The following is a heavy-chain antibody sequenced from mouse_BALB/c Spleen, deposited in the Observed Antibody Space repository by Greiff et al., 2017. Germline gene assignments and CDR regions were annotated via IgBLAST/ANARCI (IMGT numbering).Heavy chain of an antibody. CDR2: IDPETGGT. D-gene: IGHD2-1*01. Sequence: QVQLQQSGAELVRPGASVTLSCKASGYTFTDYEMHWVKQTPVHGLEWIGAIDPETGGTAYNQKFKGKATLTADKSSSTAYMELRSLTSEDSAVYYCTRKNYGNWFAYWGQGTLVTVAA. V-gene: IGHV1-15*01. CDR1: GYTFTDYE. CDR3: TRKNYGNWFAY. J-gene: IGHJ3*01.